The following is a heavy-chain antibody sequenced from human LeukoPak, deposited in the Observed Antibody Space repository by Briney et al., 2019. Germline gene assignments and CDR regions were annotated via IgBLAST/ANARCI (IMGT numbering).Heavy chain of an antibody. CDR2: INPNSGGT. Sequence: ASVKVSCKASGCTFTGYYTHWVRQAPGQGLEWMGWINPNSGGTNYAQKFQGRVTMTRDTSISTAYMELSRLRSDDTAVYYCASGHYGSGSLNWFDPWGQGTLVTVSS. CDR1: GCTFTGYY. J-gene: IGHJ5*02. CDR3: ASGHYGSGSLNWFDP. D-gene: IGHD3-10*01. V-gene: IGHV1-2*02.